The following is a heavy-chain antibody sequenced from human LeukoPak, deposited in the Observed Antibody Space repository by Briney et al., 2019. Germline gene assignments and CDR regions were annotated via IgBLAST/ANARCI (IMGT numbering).Heavy chain of an antibody. J-gene: IGHJ5*02. V-gene: IGHV4-59*11. D-gene: IGHD3-22*01. Sequence: SETLSLTCTVSGGSISSHYWSWIRQPPGKGLEWIGYIYYSGSTNYNPSLKSRVTISVDTSRNQFTLKLSSVTAADTAVYYCARDRTYYYDSSGFVNWFDPWGQGTLVTVSS. CDR2: IYYSGST. CDR3: ARDRTYYYDSSGFVNWFDP. CDR1: GGSISSHY.